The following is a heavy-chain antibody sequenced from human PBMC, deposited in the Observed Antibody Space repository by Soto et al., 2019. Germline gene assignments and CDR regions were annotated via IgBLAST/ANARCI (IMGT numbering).Heavy chain of an antibody. D-gene: IGHD2-2*01. CDR2: IYPGDSDT. V-gene: IGHV5-51*01. J-gene: IGHJ4*02. CDR3: ARLLGYCSSTSCHHPPLPDY. CDR1: GYSFTSYW. Sequence: PVESLTISCKVSGYSFTSYWIGWVRQMPGKGLEWMGIIYPGDSDTRYSPSFQGQVTISADKSISTAYLQWSSLKASDTAMYYCARLLGYCSSTSCHHPPLPDYWGQGTLVTVSS.